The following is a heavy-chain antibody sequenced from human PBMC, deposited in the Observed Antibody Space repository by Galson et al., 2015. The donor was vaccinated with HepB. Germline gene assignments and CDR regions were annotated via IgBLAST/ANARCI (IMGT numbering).Heavy chain of an antibody. D-gene: IGHD6-13*01. CDR2: IKSKTDGGTT. Sequence: LRLSCAASGFTFTNAWMNWVRQAPGKGLEWVGRIKSKTDGGTTEYAAPVNGRFAISRDDSKITLFLKMNSLKTEDTAVYYCTTGFSSSWPYYFYYGMDVWGQGTTVTVSS. V-gene: IGHV3-15*07. J-gene: IGHJ6*02. CDR1: GFTFTNAW. CDR3: TTGFSSSWPYYFYYGMDV.